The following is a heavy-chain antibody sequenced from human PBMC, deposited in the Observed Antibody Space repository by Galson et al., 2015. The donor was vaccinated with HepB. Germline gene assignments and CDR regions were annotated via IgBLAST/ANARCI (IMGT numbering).Heavy chain of an antibody. CDR2: IIPIFGTA. D-gene: IGHD6-6*01. V-gene: IGHV1-69*06. CDR1: GGTFSSYA. CDR3: ALRRSSSGRTFDI. J-gene: IGHJ3*02. Sequence: SVKVSCKASGGTFSSYAISWVRQAPGQGLEWMGGIIPIFGTANYAQKFQGRVTITADKSTSTAYMELSSLRSEDTAVYYCALRRSSSGRTFDIWGQGTMVTVSS.